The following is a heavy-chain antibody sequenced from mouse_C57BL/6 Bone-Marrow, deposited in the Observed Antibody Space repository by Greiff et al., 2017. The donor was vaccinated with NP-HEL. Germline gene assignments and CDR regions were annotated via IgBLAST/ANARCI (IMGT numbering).Heavy chain of an antibody. V-gene: IGHV2-5*01. Sequence: LVESGPGLVQPSQSLSITCTVSGFSLTSYGVHWVRQSPGKGLEWLGVIWRGGSTDYNAAFMSRLSITKDNSKSQVFFKMNSLQADDTAIYYCVCLGSNYGYFDVWGTGTTVTVSS. CDR2: IWRGGST. CDR3: VCLGSNYGYFDV. D-gene: IGHD3-3*01. CDR1: GFSLTSYG. J-gene: IGHJ1*03.